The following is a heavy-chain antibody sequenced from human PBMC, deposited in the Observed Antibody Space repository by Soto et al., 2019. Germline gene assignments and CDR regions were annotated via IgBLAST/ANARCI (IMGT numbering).Heavy chain of an antibody. CDR3: ARGRHWGWIDY. CDR2: IYYSGST. D-gene: IGHD7-27*01. CDR1: GGSISSYY. J-gene: IGHJ4*02. V-gene: IGHV4-59*01. Sequence: PSETLSLTCTVSGGSISSYYWSWIRQPPGKGLQWIGYIYYSGSTNYNPSLKSRVTISVDTSKNQFSLKLSSVTAADTAVYYCARGRHWGWIDYWGQGTLVTVSS.